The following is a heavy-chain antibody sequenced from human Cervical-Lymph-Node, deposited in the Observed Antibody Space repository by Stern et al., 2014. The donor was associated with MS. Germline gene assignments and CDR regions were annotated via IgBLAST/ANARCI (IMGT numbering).Heavy chain of an antibody. D-gene: IGHD3-22*01. Sequence: VQLEESGAEVKRPGASVKVSCKTSGYTFTAYYIHWVRQAPGQGLEWMGWINPNSGGTMSAQEFQGRVTMTTDTSISTTYMELSRLTSDDTAVYYCAREKRSFDGSSYYFDHWGQGTLVTVSS. J-gene: IGHJ4*02. CDR2: INPNSGGT. V-gene: IGHV1-2*02. CDR1: GYTFTAYY. CDR3: AREKRSFDGSSYYFDH.